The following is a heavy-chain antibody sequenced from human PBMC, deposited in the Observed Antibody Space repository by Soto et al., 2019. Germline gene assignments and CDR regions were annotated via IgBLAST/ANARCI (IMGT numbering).Heavy chain of an antibody. CDR2: IYYDGST. V-gene: IGHV4-61*01. D-gene: IGHD2-21*01. J-gene: IGHJ6*02. CDR3: ARDASASYYYYYGMDV. Sequence: SETLSLTCTVSGGSVSSGSYYWSWIRQPPGKGLEWIAYIYYDGSTNYNPSLESRVTISVDTSKNQFFLKLRSVTATDTAVYYCARDASASYYYYYGMDVWGQGTTVT. CDR1: GGSVSSGSYY.